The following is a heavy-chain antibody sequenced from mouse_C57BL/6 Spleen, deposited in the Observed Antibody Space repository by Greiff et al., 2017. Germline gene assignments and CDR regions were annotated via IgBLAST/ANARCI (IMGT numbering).Heavy chain of an antibody. CDR1: GYTFTSYG. D-gene: IGHD1-1*01. V-gene: IGHV1-81*01. CDR2: IYPRSGNT. Sequence: QPQQSFSSLSLPWASFKLSCKASGYTFTSYGISWVKQRTGQGLEWIGEIYPRSGNTYYNEKVKGKATLTADKSSSTAYMELRSLTSEDSAVYFCARSPYYYGSSPSYYYAMDYWGQGTSVTVSS. J-gene: IGHJ4*01. CDR3: ARSPYYYGSSPSYYYAMDY.